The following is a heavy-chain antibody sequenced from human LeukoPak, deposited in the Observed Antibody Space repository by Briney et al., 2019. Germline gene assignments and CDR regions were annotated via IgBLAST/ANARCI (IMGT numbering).Heavy chain of an antibody. Sequence: GGSLRLSCAASGFTFSTYSMNWVRQAPGKGLEWVSSISSSSSYIYYADSVKGRFTISRDNAKNSLYLQMNSLRAEDTAVYYCARGPRIAALGYWGQGTLVTVSS. V-gene: IGHV3-21*01. CDR2: ISSSSSYI. CDR1: GFTFSTYS. CDR3: ARGPRIAALGY. J-gene: IGHJ4*02. D-gene: IGHD6-6*01.